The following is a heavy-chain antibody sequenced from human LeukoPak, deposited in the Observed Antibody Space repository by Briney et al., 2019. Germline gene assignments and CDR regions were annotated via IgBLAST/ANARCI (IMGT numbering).Heavy chain of an antibody. Sequence: GGSLRLSCATSGFTFSSYGMHWVRQAPGKGLEWVAFIRYDGSNKYYADSVKGRFTISRDNSKNTLYLQMNSLRAEDTAVYYCAKDHEVGYYYDSSGYGDFDYWGQGTLVTVSS. D-gene: IGHD3-22*01. CDR2: IRYDGSNK. J-gene: IGHJ4*02. CDR1: GFTFSSYG. CDR3: AKDHEVGYYYDSSGYGDFDY. V-gene: IGHV3-30*02.